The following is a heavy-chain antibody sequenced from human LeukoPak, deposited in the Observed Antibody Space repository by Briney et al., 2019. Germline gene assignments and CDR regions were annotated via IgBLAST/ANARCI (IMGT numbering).Heavy chain of an antibody. CDR1: GFTFSSYW. D-gene: IGHD2-2*02. CDR2: IKQDGSEK. V-gene: IGHV3-7*01. Sequence: GGSLRLSCAASGFTFSSYWMSWVRQAPGKGLEWVANIKQDGSEKYYVDSVKGRFTISRDNAKNSLYLQMNSLRAEDTAVYYCAREGPVPAAIRDFDYWGQGTLVTVSS. J-gene: IGHJ4*02. CDR3: AREGPVPAAIRDFDY.